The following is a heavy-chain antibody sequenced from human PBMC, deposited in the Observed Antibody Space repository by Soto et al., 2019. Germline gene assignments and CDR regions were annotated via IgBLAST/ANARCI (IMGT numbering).Heavy chain of an antibody. CDR3: ARGGLYDLRSGLCD. J-gene: IGHJ4*02. V-gene: IGHV4-30-4*01. D-gene: IGHD3-3*01. CDR2: MHDSGTT. CDR1: GASVTSGDYY. Sequence: QAQLQESGPGLVRPSKTLSLSCSVSGASVTSGDYYWNWIRQTPGTGLAWLGYMHDSGTTSYNPSLKSRVTISRDTSKNQFSLKLTSVSAADTAVYFGARGGLYDLRSGLCDWGQGIRVTVSS.